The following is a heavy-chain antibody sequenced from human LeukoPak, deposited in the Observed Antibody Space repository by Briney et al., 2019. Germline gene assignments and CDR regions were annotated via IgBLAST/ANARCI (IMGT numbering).Heavy chain of an antibody. CDR2: MSGSGGST. CDR1: GFTFSSYW. J-gene: IGHJ4*02. Sequence: GGSLRLSCVASGFTFSSYWLTWVRQAPGKGLEWVSAMSGSGGSTYYADSVKGRFTISRDNSKNTLYLQMNSLRAEDTAVYYCAKSYRGYGSGSYVDYWGQGTLVTVSS. CDR3: AKSYRGYGSGSYVDY. D-gene: IGHD3-10*01. V-gene: IGHV3-23*01.